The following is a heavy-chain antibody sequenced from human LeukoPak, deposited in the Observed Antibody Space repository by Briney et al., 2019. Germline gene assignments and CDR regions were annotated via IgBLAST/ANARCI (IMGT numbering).Heavy chain of an antibody. CDR1: GGSISSGGYY. V-gene: IGHV4-31*03. J-gene: IGHJ5*02. D-gene: IGHD2-2*01. CDR3: ARVGGIVVVPAALGGWFDP. Sequence: SETLSLTCTVSGGSISSGGYYWSWIRQHPGKGLEWIGYIYYSGSTYYNPSLKSRVTISVDTSKNQFSLKLSSVTAADTAVYYCARVGGIVVVPAALGGWFDPWGQGTLVTVSS. CDR2: IYYSGST.